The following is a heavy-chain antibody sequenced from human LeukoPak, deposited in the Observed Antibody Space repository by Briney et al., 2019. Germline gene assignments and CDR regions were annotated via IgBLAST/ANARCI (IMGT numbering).Heavy chain of an antibody. Sequence: SETLSLTRTVSGGSISSYYWSWIRQPPGKGLEWIGYIYYSGSTNYNPSLKSRVTISVDTSKNQFSLKLSSVTAADTAVYYCASSRYFDYGMDVWGQGTTVTVSS. CDR2: IYYSGST. D-gene: IGHD3-9*01. CDR1: GGSISSYY. CDR3: ASSRYFDYGMDV. V-gene: IGHV4-59*01. J-gene: IGHJ6*02.